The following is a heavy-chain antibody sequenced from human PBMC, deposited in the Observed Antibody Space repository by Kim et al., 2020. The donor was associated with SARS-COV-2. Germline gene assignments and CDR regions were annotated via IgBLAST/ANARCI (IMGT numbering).Heavy chain of an antibody. CDR1: GYSFTSYW. J-gene: IGHJ4*02. D-gene: IGHD6-13*01. Sequence: GESLKISCKGSGYSFTSYWISWVRQMPGKGLEWMGRIDPSDSYTNYSPSFQGHVTISADKSISTAYLQWSSLKASDTAMYYCARAPRYSSSWDIFDYWGQGTLVTVSS. V-gene: IGHV5-10-1*01. CDR2: IDPSDSYT. CDR3: ARAPRYSSSWDIFDY.